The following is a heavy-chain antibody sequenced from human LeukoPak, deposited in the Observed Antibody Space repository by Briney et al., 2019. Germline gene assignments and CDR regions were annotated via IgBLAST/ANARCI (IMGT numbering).Heavy chain of an antibody. CDR3: ARINMIVATNWFDP. Sequence: SRPVPVKPTETLTLTSTVSGFSLSNARMGVSWIRQPPGKALEWLAHILSNGEKSYCTSLKSRLTISTDTYKSPVVLTMTHMDPVDTATYYCARINMIVATNWFDPWGQGTLVTVSS. CDR1: GFSLSNARMG. CDR2: ILSNGEK. J-gene: IGHJ5*02. V-gene: IGHV2-26*01. D-gene: IGHD3-22*01.